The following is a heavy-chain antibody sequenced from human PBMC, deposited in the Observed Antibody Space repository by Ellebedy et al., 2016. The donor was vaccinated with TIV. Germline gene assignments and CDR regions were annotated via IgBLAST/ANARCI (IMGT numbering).Heavy chain of an antibody. Sequence: SETLSLTXTVSGGSISSGGYSWSWIRQPPGRGLEWIGYIFHNGKTYYNPSLKSRVTMSRDKSKNQFSLKLTSVTAADTAVYYCARGGLGGRTSGVVIPTTLMYWGQGALVTVSA. D-gene: IGHD3-3*01. CDR3: ARGGLGGRTSGVVIPTTLMY. V-gene: IGHV4-30-2*01. J-gene: IGHJ4*02. CDR2: IFHNGKT. CDR1: GGSISSGGYS.